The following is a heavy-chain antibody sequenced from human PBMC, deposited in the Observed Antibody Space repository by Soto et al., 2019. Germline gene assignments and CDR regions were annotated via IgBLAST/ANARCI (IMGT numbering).Heavy chain of an antibody. CDR1: GFTFSSYA. J-gene: IGHJ5*01. CDR3: AKEPRGIGAAGAWFDS. CDR2: ISGSGGST. D-gene: IGHD6-13*01. Sequence: PGGSLRLSCAASGFTFSSYAMSWVRQAPGKGLEWVSAISGSGGSTYYADSVKGRFTISRDNSKNTLYLRINNLRAEDTAVYDCAKEPRGIGAAGAWFDSWGQGNLVTVSS. V-gene: IGHV3-23*01.